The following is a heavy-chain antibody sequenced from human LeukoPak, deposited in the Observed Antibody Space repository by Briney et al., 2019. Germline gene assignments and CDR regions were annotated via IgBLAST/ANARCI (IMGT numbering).Heavy chain of an antibody. J-gene: IGHJ4*02. CDR1: GFTFSSYE. V-gene: IGHV3-48*03. Sequence: GGSLRLSCAASGFTFSSYEMNWVRQAPGKGLEWVSYISSNGSTIYYADSVKGRFTISRDNAKNSLYLQMNSLRAEDTAVYYCAGIAVAGVPDFDYWGQGTLVTVSS. D-gene: IGHD6-19*01. CDR3: AGIAVAGVPDFDY. CDR2: ISSNGSTI.